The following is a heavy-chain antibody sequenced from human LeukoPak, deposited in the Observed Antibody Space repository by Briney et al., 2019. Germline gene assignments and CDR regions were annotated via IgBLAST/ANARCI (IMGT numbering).Heavy chain of an antibody. CDR2: IYYSGNT. CDR1: GGSISSTTYY. Sequence: SETLSLTCIVSGGSISSTTYYWGWIRQPPGERLEWIGSIYYSGNTYYNPSLKSRVTISIDTSKNQFSLSLNSVTAADTALYSCARHYLGGNYPDYFNHWGQGTLVTVSS. V-gene: IGHV4-39*01. CDR3: ARHYLGGNYPDYFNH. J-gene: IGHJ4*02. D-gene: IGHD1-26*01.